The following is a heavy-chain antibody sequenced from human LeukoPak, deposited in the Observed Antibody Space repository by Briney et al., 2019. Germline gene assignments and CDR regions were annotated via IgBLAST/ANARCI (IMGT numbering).Heavy chain of an antibody. Sequence: GRSLRLSCAASGFTFSSYGMHWVRQAPGKGLEWVAVISYDGSNKYYADSVKGRFTISRDNSKNTLYLQMNSLRAEDTAVYYCARDLGYCSGGSCYFDAFDIWGQGTMVTVSS. V-gene: IGHV3-30*03. CDR2: ISYDGSNK. CDR3: ARDLGYCSGGSCYFDAFDI. CDR1: GFTFSSYG. D-gene: IGHD2-15*01. J-gene: IGHJ3*02.